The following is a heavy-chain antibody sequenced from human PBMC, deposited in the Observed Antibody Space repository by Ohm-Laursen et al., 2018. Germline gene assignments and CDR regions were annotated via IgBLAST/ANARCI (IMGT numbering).Heavy chain of an antibody. V-gene: IGHV3-74*01. Sequence: SLRLSCAASGFIFNNYCMHWVRQAPGKGLVWVSRINSDGGSTSYADSVKGRFTISRDNAKNTLYLQMNSLRAEDTAVYYCASEAKPDAFDIWGQGTLVTVSS. CDR2: INSDGGST. J-gene: IGHJ3*02. CDR1: GFIFNNYC. CDR3: ASEAKPDAFDI.